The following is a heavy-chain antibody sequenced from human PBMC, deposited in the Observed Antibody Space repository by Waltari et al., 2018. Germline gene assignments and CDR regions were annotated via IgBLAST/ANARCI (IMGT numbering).Heavy chain of an antibody. D-gene: IGHD6-13*01. Sequence: QVQLQESGPGLVKPSETLSLTCTVSGGSISSHYWSWIRQPPGKGLEWIGYIYYSGSTNYNPSLKSRVTISVDTSKNQFSLKLSSVTAADTAVYYCVRARSLASSWFLYYFDYWGQGTLVTVSS. CDR2: IYYSGST. J-gene: IGHJ4*02. V-gene: IGHV4-59*11. CDR1: GGSISSHY. CDR3: VRARSLASSWFLYYFDY.